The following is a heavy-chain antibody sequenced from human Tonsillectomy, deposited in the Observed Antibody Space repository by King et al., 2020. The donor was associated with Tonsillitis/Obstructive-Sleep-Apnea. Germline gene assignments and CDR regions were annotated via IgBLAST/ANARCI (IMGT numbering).Heavy chain of an antibody. J-gene: IGHJ6*02. D-gene: IGHD3-3*01. CDR2: IWYDGSHK. CDR1: GFTFSSYG. Sequence: VQLVESGGGVVQPGRSLRVSCAASGFTFSSYGMNWVRQAPGKGLEWVASIWYDGSHKYYPDSVEGRFTISRDNSKNTLYLHMNSLRAEDTAVYYCARFVLYGMDVWGQGTTVTVSS. V-gene: IGHV3-33*01. CDR3: ARFVLYGMDV.